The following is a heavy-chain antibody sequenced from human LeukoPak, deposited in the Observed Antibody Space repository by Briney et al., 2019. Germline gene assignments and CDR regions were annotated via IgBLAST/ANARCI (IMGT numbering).Heavy chain of an antibody. V-gene: IGHV4-39*01. J-gene: IGHJ6*03. CDR1: GVSISSSNSY. CDR3: ARHPRITMVRGFYYYYMDV. Sequence: SETLSLTCTVSGVSISSSNSYWGWIRQPPGKGLEWIGEINHSGSTNYNPSLKSRVTISVDTSKNQFSLKLSSVTAADTAVYYCARHPRITMVRGFYYYYMDVWGKGTTVTISS. D-gene: IGHD3-10*01. CDR2: INHSGST.